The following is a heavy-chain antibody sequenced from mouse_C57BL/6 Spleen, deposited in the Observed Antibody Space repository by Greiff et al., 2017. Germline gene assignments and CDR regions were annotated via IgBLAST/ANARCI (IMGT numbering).Heavy chain of an antibody. CDR3: ARRDYYGSTYAFAY. J-gene: IGHJ3*01. V-gene: IGHV5-12*01. D-gene: IGHD1-1*01. Sequence: EVHLVESGGGLVQPGGSLKLSCAASGFTFSDYYMYWVRQTPEKRLERVAYISNGGGSTYYPDTVKGRFTISRDNAKNTLYLQMSRLKSEDTAMYYCARRDYYGSTYAFAYWGQGTLVTVSA. CDR2: ISNGGGST. CDR1: GFTFSDYY.